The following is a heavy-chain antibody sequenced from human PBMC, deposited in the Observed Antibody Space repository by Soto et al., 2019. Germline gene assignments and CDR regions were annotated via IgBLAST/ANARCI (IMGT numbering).Heavy chain of an antibody. J-gene: IGHJ6*03. CDR1: GGSFRGYC. D-gene: IGHD3-10*01. Sequence: SVTNCLTSAVDGGSFRGYCWSWLRQHPGKGLEWIGEINHSGSTNYNPSLKSRVTISVDTSKNQFSLKLSSVTAADTAVYYCARGRTGSGSYYSHYYMDVWGKGTTVTVSS. CDR3: ARGRTGSGSYYSHYYMDV. CDR2: INHSGST. V-gene: IGHV4-34*01.